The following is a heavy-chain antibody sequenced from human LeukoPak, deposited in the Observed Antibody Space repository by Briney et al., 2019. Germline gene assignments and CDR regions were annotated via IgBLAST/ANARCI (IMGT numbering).Heavy chain of an antibody. CDR3: ARGITMIGPGVYYYYYMDV. V-gene: IGHV3-21*01. D-gene: IGHD3-22*01. CDR2: ISSSSSYI. Sequence: GGSLRLSCAASGFTFSSYSMNWVRQAPGKGLEWVSSISSSSSYIYYADSVKGRFTISRDNAKNSLYLQMNSLRAEDTAVYYCARGITMIGPGVYYYYYMDVWGKGTTVTISS. J-gene: IGHJ6*03. CDR1: GFTFSSYS.